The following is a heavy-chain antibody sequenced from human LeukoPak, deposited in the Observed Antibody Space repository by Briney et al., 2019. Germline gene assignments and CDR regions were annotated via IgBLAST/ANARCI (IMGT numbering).Heavy chain of an antibody. J-gene: IGHJ6*02. Sequence: GGSLRLSCAASGFTFSSYSMNWVRQAPGKGLEWVSSISSSSSYIYYADSVKGRFTISRDNAKNSLYLQMNSLRAEDTAVYYCARDREGQWPIPYYYYGVDVWGQGTTVTVSS. D-gene: IGHD6-19*01. CDR2: ISSSSSYI. CDR1: GFTFSSYS. V-gene: IGHV3-21*01. CDR3: ARDREGQWPIPYYYYGVDV.